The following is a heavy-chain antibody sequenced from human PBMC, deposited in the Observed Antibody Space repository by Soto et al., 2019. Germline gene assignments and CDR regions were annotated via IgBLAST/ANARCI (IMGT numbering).Heavy chain of an antibody. Sequence: PGGSLRLSCAASGFTFSAYAMSWVRQAPGKGLEWVSAINGRGDSTYYADSVKGRFTISRDNSKTTLYLQMNSLRAEDTAVYYCAKDTARVYYYYYYYMDVWGKGTTVTVSS. CDR1: GFTFSAYA. J-gene: IGHJ6*03. CDR3: AKDTARVYYYYYYYMDV. CDR2: INGRGDST. D-gene: IGHD3-10*01. V-gene: IGHV3-23*01.